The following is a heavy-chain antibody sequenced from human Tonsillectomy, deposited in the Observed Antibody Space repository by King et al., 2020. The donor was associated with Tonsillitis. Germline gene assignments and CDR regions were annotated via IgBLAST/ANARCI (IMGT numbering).Heavy chain of an antibody. CDR1: GGSFIGYY. Sequence: VQLQQWGTGLLKPSETLSLTCSISGGSFIGYYWTWIRQPPGKGLEWIGEMDHSGRTTYNSSLKNRVTVSLDTSKNHFSLILTSARAADTAVYFCARGRPQQVGVARNFYFHPMDGWGAGTTVTVSS. CDR2: MDHSGRT. V-gene: IGHV4-34*01. J-gene: IGHJ6*03. CDR3: ARGRPQQVGVARNFYFHPMDG. D-gene: IGHD2-15*01.